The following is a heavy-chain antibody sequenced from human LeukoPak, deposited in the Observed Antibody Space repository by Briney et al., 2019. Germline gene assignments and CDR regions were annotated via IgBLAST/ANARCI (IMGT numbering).Heavy chain of an antibody. D-gene: IGHD2-15*01. J-gene: IGHJ3*02. CDR2: IIPIFGTA. V-gene: IGHV1-69*05. CDR3: ARVPSIVGPIFDI. CDR1: GGTFSSYA. Sequence: SVKVSCKASGGTFSSYAISWVRQAPGQGLEWMGGIIPIFGTANYAQKFQGRVTITTDESTSTAYMELSRLRSDDTAVYYCARVPSIVGPIFDIWGQGTMVTVSS.